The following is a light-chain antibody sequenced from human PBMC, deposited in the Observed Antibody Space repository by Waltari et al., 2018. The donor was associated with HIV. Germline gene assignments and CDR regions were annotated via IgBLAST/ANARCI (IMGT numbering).Light chain of an antibody. V-gene: IGLV1-40*01. CDR2: GNPNRPPLPPPVPNLRIYVNS. CDR3: QSYDMNLRGSV. J-gene: IGLJ3*02. Sequence: QSVLTQPPSVSWPPGWRVTISCTGSTSNIGAGYAAHWYQPLPGPAPKLPIHGNPNRPPLPPPVPNLRIYVNSNRPSWVPVLFCCSTPGTSAALAITGLQAEDESYYYCQSYDMNLRGSVFGGGTKLTV. CDR1: TSNIGAGYA.